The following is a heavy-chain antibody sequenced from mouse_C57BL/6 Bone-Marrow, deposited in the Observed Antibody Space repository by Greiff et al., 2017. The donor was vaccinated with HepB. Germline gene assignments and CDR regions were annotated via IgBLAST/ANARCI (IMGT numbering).Heavy chain of an antibody. CDR1: GYAFSSSW. CDR2: IYPGDGDT. D-gene: IGHD3-2*02. V-gene: IGHV1-82*01. J-gene: IGHJ2*01. CDR3: ARSRLTLDY. Sequence: QVQLQQSGPELVKPGASVKISCKASGYAFSSSWMNWVKQRPGKGLEWIGRIYPGDGDTNYNGKFKGKATLTADKSSSTAYMQLSSLTSEDSAVYFGARSRLTLDYGGQGTTLTVSS.